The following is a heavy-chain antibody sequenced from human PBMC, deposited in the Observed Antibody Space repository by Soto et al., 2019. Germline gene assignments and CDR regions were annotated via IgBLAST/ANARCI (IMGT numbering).Heavy chain of an antibody. D-gene: IGHD6-13*01. J-gene: IGHJ5*02. CDR1: GFTFRSSW. Sequence: GGSLRLSCAASGFTFRSSWMSWVRLRPGNGLEWVANIKYDGSEIYYVDSVKGRFTISRDNAKNTLHLQMSSLRVEDTAIYYCTRDASRDSSARGWFDPWGPGTLVTVSS. CDR2: IKYDGSEI. V-gene: IGHV3-7*03. CDR3: TRDASRDSSARGWFDP.